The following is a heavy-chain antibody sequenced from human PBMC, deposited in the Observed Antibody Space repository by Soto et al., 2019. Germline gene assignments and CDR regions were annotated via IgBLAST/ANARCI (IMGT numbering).Heavy chain of an antibody. Sequence: QVQLVQSGAEVKKPGASVKVSCKASGYTFTSYYMHWVRQAPGQGLEWMGIINPSGGSTSYAQKFQGRVTMSRDTSTSTVYMELSSLRSEDTAVYYCARELAAAEGAFDIWGQGTMVTVSS. CDR3: ARELAAAEGAFDI. D-gene: IGHD6-13*01. CDR2: INPSGGST. J-gene: IGHJ3*02. V-gene: IGHV1-46*03. CDR1: GYTFTSYY.